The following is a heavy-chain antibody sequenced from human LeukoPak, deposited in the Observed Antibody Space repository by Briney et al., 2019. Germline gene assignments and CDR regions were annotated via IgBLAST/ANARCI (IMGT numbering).Heavy chain of an antibody. CDR1: GASISSSAYY. D-gene: IGHD4-17*01. CDR3: ARALNDYGDYGVQEDYAFDI. Sequence: SETLSLTCSVSGASISSSAYYWAWIRQPPGKGLEFIGSISFSGSTYYSPSLKSRLIISVDTSKSQFSLRLSSMTAADTAVYYCARALNDYGDYGVQEDYAFDIWGQGTMVTVSS. J-gene: IGHJ3*02. V-gene: IGHV4-39*01. CDR2: ISFSGST.